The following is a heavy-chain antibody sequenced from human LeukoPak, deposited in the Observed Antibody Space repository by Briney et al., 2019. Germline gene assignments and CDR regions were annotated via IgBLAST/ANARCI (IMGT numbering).Heavy chain of an antibody. D-gene: IGHD3-22*01. CDR2: IYYSGST. CDR1: GGSISSYH. V-gene: IGHV4-59*01. CDR3: ARATYYYDSSGYYPLFDY. Sequence: PSETLSLTCTVSGGSISSYHWSWIRQPPGKGLEWIGYIYYSGSTNYNPSLKSRVTISVDTSKNQFSLKLSSVTAADTAVYYCARATYYYDSSGYYPLFDYWGQGTLVTVSS. J-gene: IGHJ4*02.